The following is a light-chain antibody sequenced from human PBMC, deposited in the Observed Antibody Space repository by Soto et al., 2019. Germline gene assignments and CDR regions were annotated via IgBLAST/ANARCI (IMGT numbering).Light chain of an antibody. CDR1: SSDVGSYNL. J-gene: IGLJ2*01. Sequence: QSALTQPASVSGSPGQSITISCSGTSSDVGSYNLVSWYQKHSGKAPQLVIYEVSKRPSGVSDRFSGSKSGNTASLTISGLQAEDEADYYCCSYAGSSTLVFGGGTKVTVL. CDR2: EVS. CDR3: CSYAGSSTLV. V-gene: IGLV2-23*02.